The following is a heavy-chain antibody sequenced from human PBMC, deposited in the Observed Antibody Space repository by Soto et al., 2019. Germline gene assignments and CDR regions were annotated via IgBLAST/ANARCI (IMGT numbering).Heavy chain of an antibody. CDR1: GFTFRSYT. J-gene: IGHJ3*02. D-gene: IGHD5-12*01. V-gene: IGHV3-30-3*01. CDR2: VSYDGVDT. CDR3: AREGRGSGALDI. Sequence: QVQLVESGGGVVQPGRSLRLSCAVSGFTFRSYTMHWVRQAPGRGLEWVAAVSYDGVDTYYADSVRGRFIISRDNSMNTLSLEMNSLRQDDTSTYSGAREGRGSGALDILGQGTMITVSS.